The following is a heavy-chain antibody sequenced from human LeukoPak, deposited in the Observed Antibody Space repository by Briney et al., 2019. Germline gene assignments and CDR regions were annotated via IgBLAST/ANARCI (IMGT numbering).Heavy chain of an antibody. CDR2: IYYSGST. CDR1: GGSISSDGYY. J-gene: IGHJ4*02. Sequence: SETLSLTCTVSGGSISSDGYYWSWIRQHPGKGLEWIGYIYYSGSTYYNPSLKSRVTISVGTSKNQFSLKLSSVTAADTAVYYCATFGDPPRFDYWGQGTLVTVSS. V-gene: IGHV4-31*03. D-gene: IGHD2-21*01. CDR3: ATFGDPPRFDY.